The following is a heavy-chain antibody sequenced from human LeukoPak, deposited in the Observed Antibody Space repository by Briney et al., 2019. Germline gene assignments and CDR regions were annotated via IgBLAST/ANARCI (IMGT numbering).Heavy chain of an antibody. CDR1: GFTFDDYG. D-gene: IGHD3-10*01. J-gene: IGHJ6*03. Sequence: GGSLRLSCAASGFTFDDYGMSWVRQAPGKGLEWVSGINWNGGSTGYADSVKGRFTISRDNAKNSLYLQMNSLRAEDTALYHCARGGGAPGYYYYYMDVWGKGTTVTVSS. CDR2: INWNGGST. CDR3: ARGGGAPGYYYYYMDV. V-gene: IGHV3-20*01.